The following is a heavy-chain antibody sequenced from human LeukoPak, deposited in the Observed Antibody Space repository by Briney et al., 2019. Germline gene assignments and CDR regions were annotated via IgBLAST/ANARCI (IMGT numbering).Heavy chain of an antibody. Sequence: GRSLRLSCAASGFTFSSYAMHWVRQAPGKGLEWVAVISYDGSNKYYADSVKGRFTISRDNSKNTLYLQMNSLRAEDTAVYYCASYGSYWGQGTLVTVSS. V-gene: IGHV3-30-3*01. D-gene: IGHD4-17*01. CDR1: GFTFSSYA. CDR3: ASYGSY. CDR2: ISYDGSNK. J-gene: IGHJ4*02.